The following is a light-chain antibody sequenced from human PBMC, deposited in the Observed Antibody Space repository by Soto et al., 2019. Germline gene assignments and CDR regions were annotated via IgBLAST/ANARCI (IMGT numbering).Light chain of an antibody. CDR3: QQYNNWPLT. J-gene: IGKJ5*01. CDR2: GAS. Sequence: IVLTQSPGTLSLSPGKRTTPSCRASQRVTSNYLAWYQQKPGQGPRVLIFGASRRAPGIPDRFTGSGSGTEFTLTISSLQSEDFAVYYCQQYNNWPLTFGQGTRLEI. CDR1: QRVTSNY. V-gene: IGKV3-20*01.